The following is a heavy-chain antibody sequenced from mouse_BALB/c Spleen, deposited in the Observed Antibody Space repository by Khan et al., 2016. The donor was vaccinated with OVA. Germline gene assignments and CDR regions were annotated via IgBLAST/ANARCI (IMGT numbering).Heavy chain of an antibody. J-gene: IGHJ2*01. CDR3: ARWDYYDYDGFDY. CDR2: INSGSTTV. D-gene: IGHD2-4*01. CDR1: GFTFSNFG. V-gene: IGHV5-17*02. Sequence: EVELVESGGGLVQPGGSRKLSCAASGFTFSNFGMHWVRQAPEQGLEWVAYINSGSTTVYYAATVRGRFTISRDNPKNTLFLQMTSLRSEDTASYYCARWDYYDYDGFDYWGQGTTLTVSS.